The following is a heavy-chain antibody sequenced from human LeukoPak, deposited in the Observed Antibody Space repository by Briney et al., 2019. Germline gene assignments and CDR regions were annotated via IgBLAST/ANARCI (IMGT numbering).Heavy chain of an antibody. Sequence: SETLSLTCTVSGGSISSYYWSWIRQPPGKGLEWIGYIYYSGSTNYNPSLKSRVTISVDTSKNQFSLKLSSVTAADTAVYYCARQGTPRYSYGPLDYWGQGTLVTVSS. D-gene: IGHD5-18*01. CDR3: ARQGTPRYSYGPLDY. J-gene: IGHJ4*02. V-gene: IGHV4-59*08. CDR1: GGSISSYY. CDR2: IYYSGST.